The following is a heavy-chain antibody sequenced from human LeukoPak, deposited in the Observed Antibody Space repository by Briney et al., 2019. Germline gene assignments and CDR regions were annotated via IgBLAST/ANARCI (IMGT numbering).Heavy chain of an antibody. V-gene: IGHV1-2*02. J-gene: IGHJ4*02. Sequence: EASVNVSCKASGYTFTGYDMHWVRHSPGQGLEGMGWINPNISGTNYAQKCHCRVTMTRDTSISIAYMELRRLRSDDTAVYYCARSNDDLLTGFYSDYWGQGTLVTVSS. D-gene: IGHD3-9*01. CDR3: ARSNDDLLTGFYSDY. CDR2: INPNISGT. CDR1: GYTFTGYD.